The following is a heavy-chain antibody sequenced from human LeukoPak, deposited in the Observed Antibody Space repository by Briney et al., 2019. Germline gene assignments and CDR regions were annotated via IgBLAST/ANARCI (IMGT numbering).Heavy chain of an antibody. CDR3: ETGTTNYYYGMDV. CDR1: GFTFSSYG. D-gene: IGHD1-1*01. CDR2: ISYDGSNK. V-gene: IGHV3-30*03. J-gene: IGHJ6*02. Sequence: PGGSLRLSCAASGFTFSSYGMHWVRQAPGKGLEWVAVISYDGSNKYYADSVKGRFTISRDNSKNTLYLQMNSLRAEDTAVYYCETGTTNYYYGMDVWGQGTTVTVSS.